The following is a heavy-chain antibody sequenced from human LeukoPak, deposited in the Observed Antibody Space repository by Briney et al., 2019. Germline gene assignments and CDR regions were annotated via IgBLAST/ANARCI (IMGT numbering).Heavy chain of an antibody. Sequence: GGSLRLSCSASGFTFSSYAMSWVRQAPGKGPEWVSSISASGSGTYYADSVKGRLTVSRDDSKNTVYLQMNSLRAEDTAVYYCARTQGSCSSTSCQMSYFYYGMDVWGQGTTVTVSS. D-gene: IGHD2-2*01. CDR3: ARTQGSCSSTSCQMSYFYYGMDV. CDR2: ISASGSGT. V-gene: IGHV3-23*01. J-gene: IGHJ6*02. CDR1: GFTFSSYA.